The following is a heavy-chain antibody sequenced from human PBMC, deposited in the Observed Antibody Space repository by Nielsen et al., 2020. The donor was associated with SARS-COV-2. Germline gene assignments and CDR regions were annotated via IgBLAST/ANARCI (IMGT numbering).Heavy chain of an antibody. V-gene: IGHV3-9*01. CDR3: AKDDGGPMDY. Sequence: GGSLRLSCAASGFTFADYAMHWVRQAPGKGLEWVSGISWNSGSIGYADSVKGRFTISRDNAKNSLYLQMNSLRAEDTALYYCAKDDGGPMDYWGQGTLVTVSS. CDR2: ISWNSGSI. J-gene: IGHJ4*02. CDR1: GFTFADYA. D-gene: IGHD3-16*01.